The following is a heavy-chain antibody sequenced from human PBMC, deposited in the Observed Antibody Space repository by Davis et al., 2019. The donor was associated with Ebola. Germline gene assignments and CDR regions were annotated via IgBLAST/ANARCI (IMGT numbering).Heavy chain of an antibody. CDR1: GFSFDDYA. Sequence: SLKVSCASSGFSFDDYAMHWVRQAPGKSLEWVSGISWNGGRIGYADSVKGRLTISRDNAKNSLYLQMNSLRPEDTALYYCAKALAGHYNGMDVWGQGTTVTVSS. J-gene: IGHJ6*02. CDR2: ISWNGGRI. D-gene: IGHD6-25*01. CDR3: AKALAGHYNGMDV. V-gene: IGHV3-9*01.